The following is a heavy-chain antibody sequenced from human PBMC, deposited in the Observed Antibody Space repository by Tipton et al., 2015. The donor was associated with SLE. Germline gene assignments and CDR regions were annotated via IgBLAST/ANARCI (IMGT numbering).Heavy chain of an antibody. Sequence: QLVQSGAEVKKPGASVKVSCKASGYTFTSYGISWVRQAPGQGLEWTGWISAYNGNTNYAQKLQGRVTMTTDTSTSTAYMELRSLRTHATAVYYCARDHWGSGCSGGFHYWGQGTLVSVSS. CDR2: ISAYNGNT. D-gene: IGHD6-19*01. J-gene: IGHJ4*02. V-gene: IGHV1-18*01. CDR1: GYTFTSYG. CDR3: ARDHWGSGCSGGFHY.